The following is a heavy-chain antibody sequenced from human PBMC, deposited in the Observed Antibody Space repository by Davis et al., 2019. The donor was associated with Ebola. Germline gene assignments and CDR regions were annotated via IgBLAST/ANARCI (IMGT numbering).Heavy chain of an antibody. D-gene: IGHD3-3*01. J-gene: IGHJ4*02. CDR3: AKDRGYYDFWSGYNPYFDY. Sequence: GESLKISCTDSVITFSSYAMTWVRQAPGKGLEWVSAISGSGGSTYYADSVKGRFTISRDNSKNTLYLQMNSLRAEDTAVYYCAKDRGYYDFWSGYNPYFDYWGQGTLVTVSS. CDR2: ISGSGGST. V-gene: IGHV3-23*01. CDR1: VITFSSYA.